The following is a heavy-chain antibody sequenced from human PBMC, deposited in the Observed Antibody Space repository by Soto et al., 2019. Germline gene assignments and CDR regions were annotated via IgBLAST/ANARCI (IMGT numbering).Heavy chain of an antibody. CDR1: GASISSTTSGNW. Sequence: QVQLQESGPGLVWPSGTLSLTCAVSGASISSTTSGNWWSWVRQPPGKGLEWIGEIYHSGSTNYNPSLKSRVTMSVDKSKNQFSLKLSSVTAADTAVYYCARMVGATLVDFWGQGTLVTVS. D-gene: IGHD1-26*01. J-gene: IGHJ4*02. V-gene: IGHV4-4*02. CDR3: ARMVGATLVDF. CDR2: IYHSGST.